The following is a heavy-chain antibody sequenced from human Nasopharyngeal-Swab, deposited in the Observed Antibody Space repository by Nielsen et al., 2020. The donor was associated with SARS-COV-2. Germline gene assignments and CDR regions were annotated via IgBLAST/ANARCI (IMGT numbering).Heavy chain of an antibody. CDR3: ARGVTSSAFFDD. J-gene: IGHJ4*02. V-gene: IGHV4-39*01. Sequence: SETLSLTCSVSSVSFSSTTYYWAWIRQPPEKGLEWIGRVSPTGSTYYNPSLKSRVTISVDTSRNQFSLNLNFVTAADTAFYYCARGVTSSAFFDDWGQGTQVTVSS. D-gene: IGHD2-21*02. CDR2: VSPTGST. CDR1: SVSFSSTTYY.